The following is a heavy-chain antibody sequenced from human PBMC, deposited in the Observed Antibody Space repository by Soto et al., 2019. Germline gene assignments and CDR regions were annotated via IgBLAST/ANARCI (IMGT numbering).Heavy chain of an antibody. CDR2: ISYDGSNK. V-gene: IGHV3-30-3*01. J-gene: IGHJ4*02. Sequence: VGSLRLSCAASGFTFSSYAMHWVRQAPGKGLEWVAVISYDGSNKYYADSVKGRFTISRDNSKNTLYLQMNSLRAEDTAVYYSARDKVKYSYGSPTTRVYWGQGTLVTVSS. CDR3: ARDKVKYSYGSPTTRVY. CDR1: GFTFSSYA. D-gene: IGHD5-18*01.